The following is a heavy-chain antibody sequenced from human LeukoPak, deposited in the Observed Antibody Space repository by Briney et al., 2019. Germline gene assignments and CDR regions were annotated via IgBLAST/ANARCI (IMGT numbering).Heavy chain of an antibody. D-gene: IGHD3-10*01. CDR1: GGSISSSSYY. J-gene: IGHJ4*02. CDR2: IYTSEST. V-gene: IGHV4-39*07. CDR3: ARDRGYPYYFDS. Sequence: PPETLSLTCTVSGGSISSSSYYWGWIRQPPGKGLEWIGRIYTSESTNYNPSLKSRVTMSVDTSKNQFSLKLSSVTAADTAVYYCARDRGYPYYFDSWGQGTLVTVSS.